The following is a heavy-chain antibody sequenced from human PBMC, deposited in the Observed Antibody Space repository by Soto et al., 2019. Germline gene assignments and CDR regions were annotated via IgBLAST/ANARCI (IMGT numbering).Heavy chain of an antibody. CDR2: ISYDGSNK. CDR1: GFTFSSYA. J-gene: IGHJ3*02. CDR3: ARSRYSYGFEAFDI. D-gene: IGHD5-18*01. V-gene: IGHV3-30-3*01. Sequence: PGGSLRLSCAASGFTFSSYAMHWVRQAPGKGLEWVALISYDGSNKYYADSVKGRFTISRDNSKNTLYLQMNSLRAEDTAVYYCARSRYSYGFEAFDIWGQGTMVTVSS.